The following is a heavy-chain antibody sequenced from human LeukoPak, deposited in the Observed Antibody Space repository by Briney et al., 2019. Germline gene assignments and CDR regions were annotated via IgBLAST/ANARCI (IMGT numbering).Heavy chain of an antibody. CDR3: ARRVGATNPYFDY. V-gene: IGHV4-38-2*02. J-gene: IGHJ4*02. CDR1: GYSISCGYY. Sequence: SETLSLTCTVSGYSISCGYYWGWIRQPPGKGLEWIGSIYHSGSTYYNPSLKSRVTISVDTSKNQFSLKLSSVTAADTAVYYCARRVGATNPYFDYWGQGTLVTVSS. CDR2: IYHSGST. D-gene: IGHD1-26*01.